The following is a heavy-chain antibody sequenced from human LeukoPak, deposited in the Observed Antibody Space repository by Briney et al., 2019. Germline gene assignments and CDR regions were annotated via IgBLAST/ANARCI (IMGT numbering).Heavy chain of an antibody. V-gene: IGHV3-23*01. CDR1: GFTFSSYA. Sequence: GGSLRLSCAASGFTFSSYAMSWVRQAPGKGLEWVSAISGSGGNTYYADSVKGRFTISRDNSKNTLYLQMNSLRAEDTAVYYCAKAHLEWLLGIGYWGQGTLVTVSS. CDR3: AKAHLEWLLGIGY. J-gene: IGHJ4*02. D-gene: IGHD3-3*01. CDR2: ISGSGGNT.